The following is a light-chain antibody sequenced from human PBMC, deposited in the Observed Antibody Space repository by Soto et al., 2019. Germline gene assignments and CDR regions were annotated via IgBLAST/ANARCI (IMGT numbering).Light chain of an antibody. J-gene: IGLJ1*01. CDR1: SSDVGGDNY. CDR2: DGS. Sequence: QSALTQPRSVSGSPGQSVTISCTGTSSDVGGDNYVYWYQQHPGTAPKLMIYDGSKRPSGVPDRFSGSKSGNTASLTISGLQAEDDAAYYCCSYAGSYTYVFGTGTKLTVL. V-gene: IGLV2-11*01. CDR3: CSYAGSYTYV.